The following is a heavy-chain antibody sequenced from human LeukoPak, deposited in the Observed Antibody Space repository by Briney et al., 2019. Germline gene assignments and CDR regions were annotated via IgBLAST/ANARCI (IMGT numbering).Heavy chain of an antibody. Sequence: ASVKVCCKASGYTFTGYYMHWARRAPGQGLEWMGGIIPIFGTANYAQKFQGRVTITTDESTSTAHMELSSLRSEDTGVYYCARGLGELSSELDYWGQGTLVTVSS. CDR3: ARGLGELSSELDY. D-gene: IGHD3-16*02. CDR2: IIPIFGTA. J-gene: IGHJ4*02. CDR1: GYTFTGYY. V-gene: IGHV1-69*05.